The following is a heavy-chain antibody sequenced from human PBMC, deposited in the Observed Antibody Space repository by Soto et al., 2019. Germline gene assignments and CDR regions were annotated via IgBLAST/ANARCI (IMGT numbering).Heavy chain of an antibody. CDR3: ARSCDSSGYYQIYYYYGMDL. D-gene: IGHD3-22*01. CDR2: ISSSSSTI. J-gene: IGHJ6*02. CDR1: GFTFSGYS. Sequence: PGGSLRLSCAASGFTFSGYSVNWVRQAPGKGLEWVSYISSSSSTIYYADSVKGRFTTPRDNAQNSLYLQTNSLRDEDTAVYYCARSCDSSGYYQIYYYYGMDLSGQATTVTDSS. V-gene: IGHV3-48*02.